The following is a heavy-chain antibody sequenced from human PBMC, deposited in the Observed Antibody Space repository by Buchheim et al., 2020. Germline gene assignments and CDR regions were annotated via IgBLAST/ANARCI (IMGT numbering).Heavy chain of an antibody. J-gene: IGHJ4*02. CDR1: GFTFSSYG. D-gene: IGHD2-2*01. CDR3: ARARVVPAAVFDY. Sequence: QVQLVESGGGVVQPGRSLRLSCAASGFTFSSYGMHWVRQAPGKGLEWVAVIWYDGSNKYYADSVKGRFTISRDNSKNTLYLPMNRRRAEETAVYYCARARVVPAAVFDYWGQGTL. V-gene: IGHV3-33*01. CDR2: IWYDGSNK.